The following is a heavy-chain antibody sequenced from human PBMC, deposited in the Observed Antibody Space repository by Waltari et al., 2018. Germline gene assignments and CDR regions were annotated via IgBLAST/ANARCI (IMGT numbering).Heavy chain of an antibody. D-gene: IGHD3-10*01. CDR3: ARFPPTYYYGSGSP. J-gene: IGHJ5*02. CDR2: INHSGST. Sequence: QVQLQQWGAGLLKPSETLSLTCAVYGGSFSGYYWSWIRPPPGKGLEWIGEINHSGSTNYNPSLKSRVTISVDTSKNQFSLKLSSVTAADTAVYYCARFPPTYYYGSGSPWGQGTLVTVSS. V-gene: IGHV4-34*01. CDR1: GGSFSGYY.